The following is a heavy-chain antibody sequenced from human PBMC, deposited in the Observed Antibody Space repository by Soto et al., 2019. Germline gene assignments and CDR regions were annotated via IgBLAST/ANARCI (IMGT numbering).Heavy chain of an antibody. CDR2: ISAYNGNT. V-gene: IGHV1-18*01. Sequence: GASVKVSCKASGYTFTSYGISWVRQAPGQGLEWMGWISAYNGNTNYAQKLQGRVTMTTDTSTSTAYMELRSLRSDDTAVYYCARTPTYYYDSSGPGFDYWGQGTLVTVSS. CDR3: ARTPTYYYDSSGPGFDY. D-gene: IGHD3-22*01. J-gene: IGHJ4*02. CDR1: GYTFTSYG.